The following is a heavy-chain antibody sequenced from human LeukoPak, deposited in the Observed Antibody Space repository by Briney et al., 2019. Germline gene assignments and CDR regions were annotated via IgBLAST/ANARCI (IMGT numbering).Heavy chain of an antibody. V-gene: IGHV3-11*06. CDR3: AKVSLDWLLDP. D-gene: IGHD3-9*01. J-gene: IGHJ5*02. Sequence: GGSLRLSCAASGFTFSDYYMSWIRQAPGKGLEWVSYISSSSSYTNYADSVKGRFTISRDNAKNSLYLQMNSLRAEDTAVYCCAKVSLDWLLDPWGQGTLVTVSS. CDR2: ISSSSSYT. CDR1: GFTFSDYY.